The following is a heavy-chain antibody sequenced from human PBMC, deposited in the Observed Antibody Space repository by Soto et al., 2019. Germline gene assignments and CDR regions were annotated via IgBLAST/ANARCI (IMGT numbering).Heavy chain of an antibody. D-gene: IGHD6-25*01. CDR1: DGSISSNN. CDR3: ARDQLYSGHLDS. Sequence: QVQLQESGPGLVKPSETLSLTYTVSDGSISSNNWSWIRQPPGKGLEWIGYISYSGSTDYKPSLRGRVTISADTSKNQFSLKLRSVTAADTAVYYCARDQLYSGHLDSWGQGTLVTVCS. V-gene: IGHV4-59*01. J-gene: IGHJ4*02. CDR2: ISYSGST.